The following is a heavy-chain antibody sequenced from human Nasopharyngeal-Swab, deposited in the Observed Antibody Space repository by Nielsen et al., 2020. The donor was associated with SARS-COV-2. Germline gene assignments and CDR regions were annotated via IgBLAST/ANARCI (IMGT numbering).Heavy chain of an antibody. CDR3: ARGGVGKHGYYYDSSGQYNWFDP. V-gene: IGHV4-39*07. CDR2: IYYSGST. D-gene: IGHD3-22*01. J-gene: IGHJ5*02. Sequence: PGKGLEWIGSIYYSGSTYYNPSLKSRVTISVDTSKNQFSLKLSSVTAADTAVYYCARGGVGKHGYYYDSSGQYNWFDPWGQGTLVTVSP.